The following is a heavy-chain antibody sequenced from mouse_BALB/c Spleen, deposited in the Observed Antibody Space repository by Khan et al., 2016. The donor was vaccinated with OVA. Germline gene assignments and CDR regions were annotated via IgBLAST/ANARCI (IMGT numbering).Heavy chain of an antibody. J-gene: IGHJ1*01. Sequence: QVQLKESGPDLVAPSQSLSITCTVSGFSLTSYGVHWVRQPPGKGLEWLVVIWSDGITTYNSALNSRRSISKDNSKSQVFLIMNNHQTADNAMYYCARHRFGYFDVWGAGTTVTVSS. V-gene: IGHV2-6-2*01. CDR1: GFSLTSYG. CDR3: ARHRFGYFDV. CDR2: IWSDGIT.